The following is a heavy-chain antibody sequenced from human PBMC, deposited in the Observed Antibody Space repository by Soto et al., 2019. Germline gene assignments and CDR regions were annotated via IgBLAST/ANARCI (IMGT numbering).Heavy chain of an antibody. CDR3: ARSGYGWLDYDNEMDV. CDR1: GYTFSEHG. Sequence: QVYLVQSEPEVKKPGASVKVSCEASGYTFSEHGITWVRQAPGQGLEWMGWISPFNDNTNYAQKFQGRVTMTRDTSTTTATLELKSLTSEDTAVYYCARSGYGWLDYDNEMDVWGQGTTVTVS. D-gene: IGHD6-25*01. V-gene: IGHV1-18*01. CDR2: ISPFNDNT. J-gene: IGHJ6*02.